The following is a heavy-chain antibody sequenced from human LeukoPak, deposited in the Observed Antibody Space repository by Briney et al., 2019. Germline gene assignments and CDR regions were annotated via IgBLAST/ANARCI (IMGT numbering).Heavy chain of an antibody. CDR2: IKQDGSEK. CDR3: ARPFSFNNYVGSSWDY. V-gene: IGHV3-7*01. Sequence: TGGSLRLSCAASGFTFSSYWMSWVRQAPGKGLEWVANIKQDGSEKYYVDSVKGRFTISRDNAKNSLYLQMNGLRAEDTAVYYCARPFSFNNYVGSSWDYWGQGTLVTVSS. D-gene: IGHD3-22*01. CDR1: GFTFSSYW. J-gene: IGHJ4*02.